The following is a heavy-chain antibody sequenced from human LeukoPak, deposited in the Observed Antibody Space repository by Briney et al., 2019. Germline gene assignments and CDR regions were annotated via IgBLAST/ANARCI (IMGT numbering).Heavy chain of an antibody. J-gene: IGHJ4*02. Sequence: SETLSLTCAVYGGSFSGYYWSWIRQPPGKGLEWIGEINHSGSTNYNPSLKSRVTISVDTSKNQFSLKLSSVTAADTAVYYCARGAIKTITISGSSRLGFDYWGQGTLVTVSS. CDR3: ARGAIKTITISGSSRLGFDY. V-gene: IGHV4-34*01. CDR2: INHSGST. D-gene: IGHD1-26*01. CDR1: GGSFSGYY.